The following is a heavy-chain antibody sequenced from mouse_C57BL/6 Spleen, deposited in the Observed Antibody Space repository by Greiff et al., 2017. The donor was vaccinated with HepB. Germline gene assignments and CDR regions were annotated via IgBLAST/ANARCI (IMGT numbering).Heavy chain of an antibody. D-gene: IGHD3-1*01. CDR3: ATGLLLILRACFSY. Sequence: QVQLQQSGAELVRPGTSVKMSCKASGYTFTNYWIGWAKQRPGHGLEWIGDIYPGGGYTNYNEKFKGKATLTADKSSSTAYLQFSSLTSEDSSIFSFATGLLLILRACFSYCGPGPLFSVSA. V-gene: IGHV1-63*01. CDR1: GYTFTNYW. J-gene: IGHJ3*01. CDR2: IYPGGGYT.